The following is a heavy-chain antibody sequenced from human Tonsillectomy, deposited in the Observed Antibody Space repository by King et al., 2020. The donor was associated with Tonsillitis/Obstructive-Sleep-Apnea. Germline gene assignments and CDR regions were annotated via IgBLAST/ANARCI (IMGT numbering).Heavy chain of an antibody. V-gene: IGHV6-1*01. Sequence: VQLQQSGPGLVKPSQTLSLTCAISGDSVSSNSATWNWIRQSPSRSLEWLGRTYYRSKWSIDYKLSVKSRITINPDNSKNQFSLQLNSVTPEDTAVYYCASRSGSYSGAYDIWGQGTVVTVSS. CDR3: ASRSGSYSGAYDI. D-gene: IGHD1-26*01. CDR2: TYYRSKWSI. CDR1: GDSVSSNSAT. J-gene: IGHJ3*02.